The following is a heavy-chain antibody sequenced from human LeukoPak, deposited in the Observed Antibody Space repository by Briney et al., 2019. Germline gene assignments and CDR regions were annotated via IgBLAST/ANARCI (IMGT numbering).Heavy chain of an antibody. V-gene: IGHV4-59*01. CDR3: ARGKQQLHWFDP. Sequence: PSETLSLTCTVSGGSISSYYWSWIRQPPGKGLEWIGYIYYSGSTNYIPSLKSRVTISVDTSKNQFSLKLSSVTAADTAVYYCARGKQQLHWFDPWGQGTLVTVSS. CDR1: GGSISSYY. J-gene: IGHJ5*02. D-gene: IGHD6-13*01. CDR2: IYYSGST.